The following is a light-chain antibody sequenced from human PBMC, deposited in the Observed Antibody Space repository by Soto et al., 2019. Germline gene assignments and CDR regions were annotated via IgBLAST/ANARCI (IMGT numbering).Light chain of an antibody. CDR3: QVWDSGSDHPGV. Sequence: SYELTQAPSVSVAPGQTATISCGGNNIGTKSVHWYQQRPGHAPVVVVYDNRDRPSGIPDRFSGSNSGNTATLTINRVEPGDEAAYYCQVWDSGSDHPGVFGGGTKLTVL. J-gene: IGLJ3*02. CDR1: NIGTKS. CDR2: DNR. V-gene: IGLV3-21*02.